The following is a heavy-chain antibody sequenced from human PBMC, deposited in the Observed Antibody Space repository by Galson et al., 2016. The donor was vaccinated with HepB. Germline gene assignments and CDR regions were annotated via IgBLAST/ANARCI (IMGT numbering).Heavy chain of an antibody. D-gene: IGHD6-19*01. J-gene: IGHJ3*02. Sequence: SVKVSCKASGYTFTSYDINWVRQATGQGPEWMGWMNPKSGNTGHAQKFRGRVTMSRNISISTAYMELNSLRADDTALYFCAREGYSSGHCGAFDIWGRGNVVAVSS. CDR2: MNPKSGNT. CDR3: AREGYSSGHCGAFDI. CDR1: GYTFTSYD. V-gene: IGHV1-8*01.